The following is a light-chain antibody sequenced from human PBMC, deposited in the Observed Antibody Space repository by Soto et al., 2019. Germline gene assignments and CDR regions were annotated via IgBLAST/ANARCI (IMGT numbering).Light chain of an antibody. V-gene: IGLV2-11*01. CDR3: FSDPANYPWV. CDR2: AVR. J-gene: IGLJ3*02. CDR1: NSDVGRYNS. Sequence: QSVLTQPHSVSGSPGQSVTISCTGTNSDVGRYNSVSWYQQLPGKAPKIIISAVRQRPSGVPDRFSGSKSGNTASLTISGLQADDLADYVCFSDPANYPWVFGGETKVTVL.